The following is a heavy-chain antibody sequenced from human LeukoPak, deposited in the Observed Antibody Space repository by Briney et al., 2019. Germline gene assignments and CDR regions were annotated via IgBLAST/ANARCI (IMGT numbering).Heavy chain of an antibody. CDR1: GFNFDDYA. CDR3: TKEVQRWHSYFYRPSYALDI. J-gene: IGHJ3*02. D-gene: IGHD3-22*01. V-gene: IGHV3-9*03. Sequence: GRSLRLSCAVSGFNFDDYAIHWVRQGPGKGLEWVAGISANGGFISYGESVKGRFTISRDNPRNSVFLQMNFLRAEDMAMYFCTKEVQRWHSYFYRPSYALDISGQGTMVSVSS. CDR2: ISANGGFI.